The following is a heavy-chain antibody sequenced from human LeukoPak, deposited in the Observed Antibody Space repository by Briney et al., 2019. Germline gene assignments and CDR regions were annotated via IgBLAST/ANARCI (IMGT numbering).Heavy chain of an antibody. V-gene: IGHV4-34*01. CDR1: XX. Sequence: XXXSXIRQPPXKXXEWIGEINHSGSTNYNPSLKSRVTISVETSKKXFSLKLSSVTAADTAVYYCXXXXXXXXXXXXDXXYWGQGTLVTVSS. J-gene: IGHJ4*02. CDR3: XXXXXXXXXXXXDXXY. CDR2: INHSGST.